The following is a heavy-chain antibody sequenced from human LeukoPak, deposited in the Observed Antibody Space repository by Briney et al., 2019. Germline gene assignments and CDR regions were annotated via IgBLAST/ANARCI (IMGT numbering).Heavy chain of an antibody. V-gene: IGHV3-23*01. Sequence: GGSLRLSCAASGFTFSSYAMSWVRQAPGKGLEWVSAISGSGGSTYYADSAKGRFTISRDNSKNTLYLRMNSLRAEDTAVYYCAKEGDGDYQVYWGQGTLVTVSS. CDR1: GFTFSSYA. J-gene: IGHJ4*02. D-gene: IGHD4-17*01. CDR3: AKEGDGDYQVY. CDR2: ISGSGGST.